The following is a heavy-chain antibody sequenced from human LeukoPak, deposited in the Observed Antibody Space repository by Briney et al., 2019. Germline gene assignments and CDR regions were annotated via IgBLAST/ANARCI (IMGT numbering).Heavy chain of an antibody. V-gene: IGHV4-4*07. D-gene: IGHD1-1*01. CDR2: IYTSGST. CDR1: GGSISSYY. Sequence: PSETLSLTCTVSGGSISSYYWSWIRQPAGKGLEWIGRIYTSGSTNYNPSLKSRVTISVDTSKNQFSLKLSSVTAADTAVYYCARGQVLDNWNPPDYWGQGTLVTVSS. J-gene: IGHJ4*02. CDR3: ARGQVLDNWNPPDY.